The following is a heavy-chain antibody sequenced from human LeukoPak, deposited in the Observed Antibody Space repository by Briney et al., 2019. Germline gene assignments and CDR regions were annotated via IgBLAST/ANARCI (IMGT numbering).Heavy chain of an antibody. CDR2: ISGSGGST. Sequence: GGSLRLSCAASGFTFSSYAMSWVRQAPGKGLEWVSAISGSGGSTYYADSVKGRFTISSDNSKNTLYLQMNSLRAEDTAVYYCAKDFRRRYCSGGSCYFAEYFQHWGQGTLVTVSS. CDR1: GFTFSSYA. J-gene: IGHJ1*01. V-gene: IGHV3-23*01. D-gene: IGHD2-15*01. CDR3: AKDFRRRYCSGGSCYFAEYFQH.